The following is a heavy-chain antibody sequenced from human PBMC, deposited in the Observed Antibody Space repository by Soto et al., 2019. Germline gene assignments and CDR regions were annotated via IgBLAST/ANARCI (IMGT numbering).Heavy chain of an antibody. J-gene: IGHJ4*02. CDR3: ARDIYGEPFAG. V-gene: IGHV3-53*01. CDR2: VYSGGSA. Sequence: EVQLVESGGGSMQPGGSLRLSCAASGLTDSINYMSWVRQAPGKGLEWVSVVYSGGSAYYADSVKGRFTISRDKSKNILYLKMNSLRAEDTAVYYCARDIYGEPFAGWGQGTLVTVSS. CDR1: GLTDSINY. D-gene: IGHD4-17*01.